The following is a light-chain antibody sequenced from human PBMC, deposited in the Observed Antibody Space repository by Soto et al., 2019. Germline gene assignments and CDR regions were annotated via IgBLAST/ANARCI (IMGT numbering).Light chain of an antibody. CDR1: QSISSW. CDR2: KAS. Sequence: DIQMTQSPSTLSASVGDRVTITCRASQSISSWLAWYQQKPGKAPKLLIYKASSLESGVPSRFSGSGSGTEFTLTISSLQPEDVATYYCQKHNSAPLTFGGGTKVDIK. V-gene: IGKV1-5*03. J-gene: IGKJ4*01. CDR3: QKHNSAPLT.